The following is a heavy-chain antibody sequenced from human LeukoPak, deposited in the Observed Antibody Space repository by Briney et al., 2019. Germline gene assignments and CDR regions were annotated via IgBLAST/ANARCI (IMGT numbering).Heavy chain of an antibody. CDR2: ISSSSSYI. D-gene: IGHD3-10*01. CDR3: ARDLEVRGVIEDY. CDR1: GFTFSSYS. Sequence: PGGSLRLSCAASGFTFSSYSMNWVRQAPGKGLEWVSSISSSSSYIYYADSVKGRFTISRDNAKNSLYLQMNSLRAEDTAVYYCARDLEVRGVIEDYWGQGTLVTVSS. J-gene: IGHJ4*02. V-gene: IGHV3-21*01.